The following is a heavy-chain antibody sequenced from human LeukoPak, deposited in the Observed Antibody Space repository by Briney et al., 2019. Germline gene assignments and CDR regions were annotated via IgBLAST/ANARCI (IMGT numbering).Heavy chain of an antibody. CDR1: GYTFTSYG. Sequence: GASAKVSCKASGYTFTSYGISWVRQAPGQGLEWMGWISAYNGNTNYAQKLQGRVTMTTDTSTSTAYMELRSLRSDDTAVYYCAREGITGAVARTYYYGMDVWGQGTTVTVSS. CDR2: ISAYNGNT. V-gene: IGHV1-18*01. J-gene: IGHJ6*02. CDR3: AREGITGAVARTYYYGMDV. D-gene: IGHD6-19*01.